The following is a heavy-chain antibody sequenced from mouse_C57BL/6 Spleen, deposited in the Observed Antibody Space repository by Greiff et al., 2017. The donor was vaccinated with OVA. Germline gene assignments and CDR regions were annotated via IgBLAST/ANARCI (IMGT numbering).Heavy chain of an antibody. D-gene: IGHD3-3*01. CDR3: ARGEGRRSWLAY. Sequence: VQLKESGPELVKPGASVKIPCKASGYTFTDYNMDWVKQSHGTSLEWIGDINPNNGGTIYNQKFKGKATLTVDKSSSTADMELRSLTSEDTAVYYCARGEGRRSWLAYWGQGTLVTVSA. V-gene: IGHV1-18*01. J-gene: IGHJ3*01. CDR1: GYTFTDYN. CDR2: INPNNGGT.